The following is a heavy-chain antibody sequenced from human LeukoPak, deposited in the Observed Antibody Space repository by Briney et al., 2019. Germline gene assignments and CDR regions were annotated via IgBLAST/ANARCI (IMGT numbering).Heavy chain of an antibody. CDR2: IIPILGIA. D-gene: IGHD2-2*01. J-gene: IGHJ4*02. CDR1: GGTFSSYT. CDR3: ARDRNPGYCSSTSCSLRFDY. V-gene: IGHV1-69*04. Sequence: SVKVSCKASGGTFSSYTISWVRQAPGQGLEWMGRIIPILGIANHAQKFQGRVTITADKSTSTAYMELSSLRSEDTAVYYCARDRNPGYCSSTSCSLRFDYWGQGTLVTVSS.